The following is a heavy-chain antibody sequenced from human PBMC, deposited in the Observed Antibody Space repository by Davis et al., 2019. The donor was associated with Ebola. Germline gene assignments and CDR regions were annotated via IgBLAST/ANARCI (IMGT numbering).Heavy chain of an antibody. J-gene: IGHJ6*01. D-gene: IGHD4-17*01. CDR2: TWFDGTDK. CDR3: ARSLRLHQGPIGLPPGTLLQEHL. V-gene: IGHV3-33*01. Sequence: PGGSLRLSCAVSGFTFSACGMHWVRQAPGKGLGWVAVTWFDGTDKYHADSVKGRFTISGDSSKNALYLQMNSLRVEDTAIYYCARSLRLHQGPIGLPPGTLLQEHLWG. CDR1: GFTFSACG.